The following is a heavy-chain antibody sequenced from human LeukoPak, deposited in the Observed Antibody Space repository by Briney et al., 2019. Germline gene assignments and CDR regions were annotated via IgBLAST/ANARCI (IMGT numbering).Heavy chain of an antibody. CDR1: GGSISSYY. CDR3: ARGAYTSSSWYDGYYYMDV. Sequence: PSETLSLTCTVSGGSISSYYWSWIRQPPGKGLEWIGYIYYSGSTNYNPSLKSRVTISVDTSKKQFSLKLSSVTAADTAVYYCARGAYTSSSWYDGYYYMDVWGKGTTVTVSS. CDR2: IYYSGST. D-gene: IGHD6-13*01. V-gene: IGHV4-59*01. J-gene: IGHJ6*03.